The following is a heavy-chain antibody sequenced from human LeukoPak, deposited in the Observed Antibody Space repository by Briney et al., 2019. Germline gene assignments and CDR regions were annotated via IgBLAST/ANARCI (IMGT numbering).Heavy chain of an antibody. CDR3: ARAREPLEFTYYFDF. CDR2: IYHSGST. V-gene: IGHV4-38-2*02. J-gene: IGHJ4*02. D-gene: IGHD1-1*01. Sequence: PSETLSLTCIDSGYSIKRGYFWGWIRQPPGKGLDGIGRIYHSGSTHYYPSLKSRAPLSGDTSKNQFSLRLSSVTAADTAVYYCARAREPLEFTYYFDFWGQGTLVTVSS. CDR1: GYSIKRGYF.